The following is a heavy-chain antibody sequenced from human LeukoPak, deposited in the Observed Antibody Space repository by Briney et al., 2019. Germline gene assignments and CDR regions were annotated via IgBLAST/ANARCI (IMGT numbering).Heavy chain of an antibody. CDR2: IIPIFGTA. Sequence: SVNVSCTASGGTFSSYAISWVRQAPGQGLEWMGGIIPIFGTANYAQKFQGRVTITADKSTSTAYMELSSLRSEDTAVYYCASITMVRGVISYFQHWGQGTLVTVSS. CDR3: ASITMVRGVISYFQH. CDR1: GGTFSSYA. J-gene: IGHJ1*01. V-gene: IGHV1-69*06. D-gene: IGHD3-10*01.